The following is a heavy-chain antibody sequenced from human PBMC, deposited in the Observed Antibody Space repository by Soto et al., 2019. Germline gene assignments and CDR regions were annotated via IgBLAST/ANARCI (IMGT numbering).Heavy chain of an antibody. CDR3: ARDRYSYYDFWSGSLPYYYYGMDV. D-gene: IGHD3-3*01. CDR1: GCAFSSGW. CDR2: IKQDGSEK. V-gene: IGHV3-7*01. Sequence: GGSVRLSCAASGCAFSSGWRSWIRQAPGKGLEWVANIKQDGSEKYYVDSVKGRFTISRDNAKNSLYLQMNSLRAEDTAVYYCARDRYSYYDFWSGSLPYYYYGMDVWGQGTTVTVSS. J-gene: IGHJ6*02.